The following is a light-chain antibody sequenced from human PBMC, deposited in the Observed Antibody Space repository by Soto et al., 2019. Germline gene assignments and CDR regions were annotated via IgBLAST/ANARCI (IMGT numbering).Light chain of an antibody. V-gene: IGKV3-15*01. CDR3: QQYKDWPHT. J-gene: IGKJ1*01. CDR1: QSVSDY. CDR2: GAS. Sequence: ETLFTQSPATLSVSPGERATLSCRASQSVSDYLAWYQQIPGQAPRLLIFGASTRATGFPARFSGSGSGTEFTLTISSLQSEDFAVYYCQQYKDWPHTFGQGTKVDIK.